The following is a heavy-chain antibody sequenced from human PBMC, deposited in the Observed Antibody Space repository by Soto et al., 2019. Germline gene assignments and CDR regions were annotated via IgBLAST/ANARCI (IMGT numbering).Heavy chain of an antibody. V-gene: IGHV4-39*01. D-gene: IGHD6-13*01. CDR1: GGSISSSSYY. CDR3: ASPRIAAAGTYYYYYMDV. J-gene: IGHJ6*03. Sequence: PSETLSLTCTVSGGSISSSSYYWGWIRQPPGKGLEWIGSIYYSGSTYYNPSLKSRVTISVDTSKNQFSLKLSSVTAADTAVYYCASPRIAAAGTYYYYYMDVWGKGTTVTVSS. CDR2: IYYSGST.